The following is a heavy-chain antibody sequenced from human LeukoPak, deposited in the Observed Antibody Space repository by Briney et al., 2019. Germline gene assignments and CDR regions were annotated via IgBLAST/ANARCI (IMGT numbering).Heavy chain of an antibody. CDR2: VYYTGSS. V-gene: IGHV4-59*01. CDR3: ARGDGYTFDY. CDR1: GGALSSFY. Sequence: SETLSLTCTVSGGALSSFYWSWIRQPPGEGLEWIAYVYYTGSSNSNPSLRSRVTISVDKSRTQFFLHLNSVTAAHTAVYYCARGDGYTFDYWGQGTLVTVSS. J-gene: IGHJ4*02. D-gene: IGHD5-24*01.